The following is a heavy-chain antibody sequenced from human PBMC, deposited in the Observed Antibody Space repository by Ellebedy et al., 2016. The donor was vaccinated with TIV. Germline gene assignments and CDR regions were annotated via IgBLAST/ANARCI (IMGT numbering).Heavy chain of an antibody. CDR2: IYYSGST. V-gene: IGHV4-61*05. Sequence: SETLSLTCTVSGGSISSSSYYWGWIRQPPGKGLEWIGYIYYSGSTNYNPSLKSRVTISVDTSKNQFSLKLSSVPAADTAVYYCARQAAEAYCGGDCKFNWFDPWGQGTLVTVSS. J-gene: IGHJ5*02. CDR1: GGSISSSSYY. D-gene: IGHD2-21*02. CDR3: ARQAAEAYCGGDCKFNWFDP.